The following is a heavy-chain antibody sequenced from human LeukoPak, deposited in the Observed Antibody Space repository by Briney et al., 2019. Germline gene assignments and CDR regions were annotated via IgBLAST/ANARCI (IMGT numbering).Heavy chain of an antibody. D-gene: IGHD1-14*01. CDR1: GFTLCDSY. CDR2: ISTTGGSM. CDR3: AREGVNRKLDY. Sequence: GGSLRLYCAASGFTLCDSYMSWIGKAPGKGLEWVSYISTTGGSMYYADSVKGRFTISRDNAKNSLYLQMDSLRVEDTAVYFCAREGVNRKLDYWGQGTLVAVSS. J-gene: IGHJ4*02. V-gene: IGHV3-11*01.